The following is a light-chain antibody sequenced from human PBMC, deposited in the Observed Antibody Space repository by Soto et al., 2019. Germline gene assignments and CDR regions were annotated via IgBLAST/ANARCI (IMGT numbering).Light chain of an antibody. CDR1: QSVSSK. CDR3: QHHRTLRWT. J-gene: IGKJ1*01. Sequence: EMVMTQPPATLSVSPGARATLSCRASQSVSSKLSWYQQTPGQGPRLLIYGASTRAPGIPARFSGSGSGTDFTLTISSLQSEDFAVYDCQHHRTLRWTVGQGTKVEIK. CDR2: GAS. V-gene: IGKV3-15*01.